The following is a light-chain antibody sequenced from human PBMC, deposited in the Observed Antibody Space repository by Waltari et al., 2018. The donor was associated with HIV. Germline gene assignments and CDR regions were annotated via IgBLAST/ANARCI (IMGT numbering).Light chain of an antibody. J-gene: IGLJ3*02. Sequence: HSALTQPRSVSGSPGQSVTISCTGTSSDVGDSNYVSWYQQHPGKAPKLLIFDITKRPAGVPDRFSGSKSGNTASLTISGLHLEDEANYYCCSYAGTYTWVFGGGTTLTVL. V-gene: IGLV2-11*01. CDR3: CSYAGTYTWV. CDR1: SSDVGDSNY. CDR2: DIT.